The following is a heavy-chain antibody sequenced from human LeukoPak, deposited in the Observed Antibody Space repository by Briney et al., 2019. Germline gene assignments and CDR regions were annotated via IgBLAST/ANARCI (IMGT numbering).Heavy chain of an antibody. D-gene: IGHD6-13*01. V-gene: IGHV6-1*01. Sequence: SQTLSLTCALSGDSVSSNSATWNWIRQSPSRGLEWLGRTYYRSKWYNDYAESVKSRITINPDTSNNQFSLQLISVTPEDTAVYYCARDGVSWYYFDFWGQGTLVTVSS. J-gene: IGHJ4*02. CDR3: ARDGVSWYYFDF. CDR2: TYYRSKWYN. CDR1: GDSVSSNSAT.